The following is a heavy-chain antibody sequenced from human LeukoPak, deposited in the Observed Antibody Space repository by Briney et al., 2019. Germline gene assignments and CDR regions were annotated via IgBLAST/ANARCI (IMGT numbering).Heavy chain of an antibody. D-gene: IGHD5-12*01. J-gene: IGHJ4*02. CDR1: GGSISSSSYY. Sequence: SETLSLTCTVSGGSISSSSYYWGRIRQPPGKGLEWIGSIYYSGSTYYNPSLKSRVTISVDTSKNQFSLKLSSVTAADTAVYYCASDAYSGYTGGPAFDYWGQGTLVTVSS. V-gene: IGHV4-39*07. CDR2: IYYSGST. CDR3: ASDAYSGYTGGPAFDY.